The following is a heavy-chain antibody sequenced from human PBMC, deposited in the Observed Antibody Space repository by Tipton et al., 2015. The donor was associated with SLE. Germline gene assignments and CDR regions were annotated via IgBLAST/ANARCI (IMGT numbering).Heavy chain of an antibody. CDR3: ARTQHDYGFNWFDP. J-gene: IGHJ5*02. Sequence: TLSLTCTVSDYSISSGYYWGWIRQPPGKGLEWIGYIYYSGSTNYKPSLRSRVTISVDTSKNQFSLKLSSVTAADTAVYYCARTQHDYGFNWFDPWGQGTLVTVSS. D-gene: IGHD4-17*01. CDR1: DYSISSGYY. CDR2: IYYSGST. V-gene: IGHV4-61*01.